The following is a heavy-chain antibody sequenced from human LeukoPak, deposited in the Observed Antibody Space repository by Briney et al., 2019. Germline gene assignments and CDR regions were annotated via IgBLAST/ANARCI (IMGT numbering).Heavy chain of an antibody. CDR3: TTYPMVYAMNY. J-gene: IGHJ4*02. D-gene: IGHD2-8*01. V-gene: IGHV3-15*01. CDR1: GFTFSNAW. CDR2: IKSKTDGGTT. Sequence: GGSLRLSCGASGFTFSNAWMSWVRQAPGKGLEWVGRIKSKTDGGTTDHAAPVKGRFTISRDDSKNTLYLQMNSLKTEDTAVYYCTTYPMVYAMNYWGQGTLVTVSS.